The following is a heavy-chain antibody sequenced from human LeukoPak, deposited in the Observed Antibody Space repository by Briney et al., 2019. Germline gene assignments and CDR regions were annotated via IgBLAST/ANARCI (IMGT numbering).Heavy chain of an antibody. D-gene: IGHD2-2*01. Sequence: PSETLSLTCTVSGGSISSSYGSWIRQPPGKGLEWVGYIYYSGSTNYNPYLKSRVTISVDTSKNQFALKLSAVTAADTAVYYCARDVGNEGPAAIVYWGQGTLVTVSS. CDR1: GGSISSSY. J-gene: IGHJ4*02. CDR3: ARDVGNEGPAAIVY. CDR2: IYYSGST. V-gene: IGHV4-59*01.